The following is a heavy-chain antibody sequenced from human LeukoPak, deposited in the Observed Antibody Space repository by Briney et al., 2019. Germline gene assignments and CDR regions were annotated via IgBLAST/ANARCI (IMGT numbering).Heavy chain of an antibody. D-gene: IGHD3-10*01. CDR2: MNPNSGNT. CDR1: GYTFTSYD. Sequence: GASVKVSCKASGYTFTSYDINWVRQATGQGLEWMGWMNPNSGNTGYAQKFQGRVTMTRSTSISTAYMELSSLRSEDTAVYYCARGWGGYGSGSYSKIGFDYWGQGTLVTVSS. J-gene: IGHJ4*02. CDR3: ARGWGGYGSGSYSKIGFDY. V-gene: IGHV1-8*01.